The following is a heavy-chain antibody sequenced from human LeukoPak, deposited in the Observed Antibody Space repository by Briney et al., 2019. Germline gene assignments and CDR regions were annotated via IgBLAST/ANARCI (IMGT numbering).Heavy chain of an antibody. CDR3: ASSKRSGYEHHNWYFDL. Sequence: PSETLSLTCTVSGGSISSYSWSWIRQPPGKGLEWIGYIYYSGSTSYNPSLKSRVTISVDTSKNQFSLKLTSVTAADTAVYYCASSKRSGYEHHNWYFDLWGRGTLVTVSS. CDR1: GGSISSYS. CDR2: IYYSGST. D-gene: IGHD5-12*01. V-gene: IGHV4-59*01. J-gene: IGHJ2*01.